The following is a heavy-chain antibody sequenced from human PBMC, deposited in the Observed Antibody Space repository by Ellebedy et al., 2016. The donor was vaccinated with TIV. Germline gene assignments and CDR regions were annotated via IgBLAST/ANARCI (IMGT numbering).Heavy chain of an antibody. D-gene: IGHD2-2*01. CDR3: VKPLDTSPWFSSYFDH. J-gene: IGHJ4*02. Sequence: PGGSLRLSCAASGFAFDDDWMTWVRQAPGKGLEWVAGISWNSATLGYADSVEGRFTISRDNAKNSLYLQMNSLRPEDTALYFCVKPLDTSPWFSSYFDHWGPGALVIVSS. CDR2: ISWNSATL. V-gene: IGHV3-9*01. CDR1: GFAFDDDW.